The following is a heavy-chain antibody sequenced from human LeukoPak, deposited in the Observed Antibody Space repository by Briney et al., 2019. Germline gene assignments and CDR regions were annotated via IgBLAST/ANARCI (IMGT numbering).Heavy chain of an antibody. J-gene: IGHJ4*02. CDR2: ISSSSSNI. CDR1: GFTSSSYS. V-gene: IGHV3-21*01. D-gene: IGHD1-1*01. CDR3: ARCTTGRTFGSLREIKRSREIDY. Sequence: PGGPLRLSCAASGFTSSSYSMNWVRQAPGKGLEWVSSISSSSSNIYYADSVKGRFTISRDNAKNSLYLQMNSLRVEDTAVYYCARCTTGRTFGSLREIKRSREIDYWGQGTLVTVSS.